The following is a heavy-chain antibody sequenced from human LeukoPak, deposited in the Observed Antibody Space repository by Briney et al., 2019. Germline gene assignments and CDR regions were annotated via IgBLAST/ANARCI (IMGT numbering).Heavy chain of an antibody. CDR1: GLTFTPSA. CDR2: IIPIFGTA. J-gene: IGHJ4*02. Sequence: ASVKVSCKAPGLTFTPSAVQWVRQARGQRREWMGGIIPIFGTANYAQKFQGRVTITADESTSTAHMELSSLRSEDTAVYYCARARNTGIVGATNDYWGQGTLVTVSS. D-gene: IGHD1-26*01. CDR3: ARARNTGIVGATNDY. V-gene: IGHV1-69*13.